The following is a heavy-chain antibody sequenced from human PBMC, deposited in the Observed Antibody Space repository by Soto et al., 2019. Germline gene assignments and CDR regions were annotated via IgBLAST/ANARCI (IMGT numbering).Heavy chain of an antibody. D-gene: IGHD3-10*01. CDR3: ARDHFYGSGAHPRKSFDV. V-gene: IGHV1-46*01. J-gene: IGHJ3*01. CDR1: GYTFTMYY. Sequence: QAQLVQSGAEVKKPGASVTVSCQASGYTFTMYYIHWLRQAPGQGLEWMGLINPSGGDTSLAQKFRGRLSMTRNASTSTVYMEISSLTSEDTSMYYCARDHFYGSGAHPRKSFDVWGQGALVTVSS. CDR2: INPSGGDT.